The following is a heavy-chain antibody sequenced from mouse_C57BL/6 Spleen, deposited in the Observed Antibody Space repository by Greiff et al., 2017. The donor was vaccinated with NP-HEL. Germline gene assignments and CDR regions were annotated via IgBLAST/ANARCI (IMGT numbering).Heavy chain of an antibody. CDR1: GYTFTGYW. CDR2: INPGSGGT. D-gene: IGHD4-1*01. Sequence: QVQLQQSGAELMKPGASVKLSCKATGYTFTGYWIEWVKQRPGQGLEWIGVINPGSGGTNYNEKFKGKATLTADKSSSTAYMQLSSLTSEDSAVYFCARYATGTWYFDYWGQGTTLTVSS. CDR3: ARYATGTWYFDY. J-gene: IGHJ2*01. V-gene: IGHV1-54*01.